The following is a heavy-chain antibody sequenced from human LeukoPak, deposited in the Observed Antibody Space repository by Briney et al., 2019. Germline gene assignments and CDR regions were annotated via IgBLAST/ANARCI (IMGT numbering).Heavy chain of an antibody. Sequence: SETLSLTCTVSGGSISSYYWSWIRQPPGKGLEWIGYIYYSGSTNYNPSLKSRVTISVDTSKNQFSLKLSSVTAADTAVYYCARDRVENSGYGGDAFDIWGQGTMVTVSS. CDR3: ARDRVENSGYGGDAFDI. CDR1: GGSISSYY. J-gene: IGHJ3*02. CDR2: IYYSGST. D-gene: IGHD5-12*01. V-gene: IGHV4-59*01.